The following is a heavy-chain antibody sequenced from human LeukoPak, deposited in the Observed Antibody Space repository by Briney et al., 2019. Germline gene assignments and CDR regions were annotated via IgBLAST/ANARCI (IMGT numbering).Heavy chain of an antibody. D-gene: IGHD4-17*01. J-gene: IGHJ4*02. CDR3: VKPYPTLTTSSVLDN. CDR1: GFTFSSYA. V-gene: IGHV3-30*04. Sequence: GGSLRLSCAASGFTFSSYAMHWVRQAPGKGLEWVAALSYDGKHEHYADPVKGRFTMSRDNSKNTVFLQIDSLTTEDSAVYYCVKPYPTLTTSSVLDNWGQGTLVTVSS. CDR2: LSYDGKHE.